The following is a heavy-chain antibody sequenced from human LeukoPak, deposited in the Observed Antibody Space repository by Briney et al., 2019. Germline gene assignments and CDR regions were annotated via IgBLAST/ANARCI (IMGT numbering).Heavy chain of an antibody. CDR1: GFTFSSYS. Sequence: PGGSLRLSCAASGFTFSSYSMNWVRQAPGKGLEWVSSISSSSSYIYYADSMKGRFTISRDNAKNSLYLQMNSLRAEDTAVYYCAREFNSGSHAFDIWGQGTTVTVSS. V-gene: IGHV3-21*01. CDR3: AREFNSGSHAFDI. J-gene: IGHJ3*02. CDR2: ISSSSSYI. D-gene: IGHD3-10*01.